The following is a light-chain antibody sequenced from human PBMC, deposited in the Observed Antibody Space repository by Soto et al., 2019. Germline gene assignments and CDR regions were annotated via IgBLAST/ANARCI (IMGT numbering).Light chain of an antibody. CDR3: QQRYSTPLT. V-gene: IGKV1-39*01. CDR1: QGISSY. Sequence: DIQMTQSPSSLSASVGDRVTITCRASQGISSYLNWYQQKPGKAPKLLIYAASSLQSGVPSRFSGSGSGTDFTLTISSLQPEDFATDDCQQRYSTPLTVGGGTKVDIK. J-gene: IGKJ4*01. CDR2: AAS.